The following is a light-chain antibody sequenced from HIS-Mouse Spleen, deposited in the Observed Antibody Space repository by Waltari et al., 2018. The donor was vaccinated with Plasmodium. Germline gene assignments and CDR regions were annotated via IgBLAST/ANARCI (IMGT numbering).Light chain of an antibody. J-gene: IGKJ2*01. CDR2: NAS. Sequence: DIQMTQFPSPLSASVGDRVTITCQARQDTSNYLNWYQQKPGKAPKHLIYNASNLETGVPSRFSGSESGTDFTFTISSLQPEDIATYYCQQYDNLPYTLGQGTKLDIK. CDR1: QDTSNY. CDR3: QQYDNLPYT. V-gene: IGKV1-33*01.